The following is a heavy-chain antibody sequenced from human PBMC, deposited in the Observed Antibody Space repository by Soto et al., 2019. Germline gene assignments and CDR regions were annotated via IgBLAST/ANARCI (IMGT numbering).Heavy chain of an antibody. CDR2: ISYDGNNK. D-gene: IGHD3-3*01. Sequence: GGSLRLSCAASGFTFSRFSMHWVRQAPGKGLAWVAVISYDGNNKHFAESVKGRFSISRDDSKNTVYLEMNNLRGDDSAVYYCARDHGVFLSYYYYGMDVWGQGTTVTVSS. J-gene: IGHJ6*02. CDR1: GFTFSRFS. CDR3: ARDHGVFLSYYYYGMDV. V-gene: IGHV3-30-3*01.